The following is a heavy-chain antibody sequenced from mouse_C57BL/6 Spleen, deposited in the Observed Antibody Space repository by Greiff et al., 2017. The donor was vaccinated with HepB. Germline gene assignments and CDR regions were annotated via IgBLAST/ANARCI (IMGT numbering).Heavy chain of an antibody. V-gene: IGHV1-59*01. D-gene: IGHD1-1*01. CDR1: GYTFTSYW. J-gene: IGHJ4*01. CDR3: APHYYGSGYAMDY. Sequence: QVQLQQSGAELVRPGTSVKLSCKASGYTFTSYWMHWVKQRPGQGLEWIGVIDPSDSYTNYNQKFKGKATLTVDTSSSTAYMQLSSLTSEDSAVYYCAPHYYGSGYAMDYWGQGTSVTVSS. CDR2: IDPSDSYT.